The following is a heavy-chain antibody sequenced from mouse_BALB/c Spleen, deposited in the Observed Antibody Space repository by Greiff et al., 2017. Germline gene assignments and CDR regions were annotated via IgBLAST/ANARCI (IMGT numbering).Heavy chain of an antibody. Sequence: QVQLKESGPGLVQPSQSLSITCTVSGFSLTSYGVHWVRQSPGKGLEWLGVIWSGGSTDYNAAFISRLSISKDNSKSQVFFKMNSLQANDTALYYCARERNYGDYVDVDVWGAGTTVTVSS. D-gene: IGHD2-13*01. CDR1: GFSLTSYG. CDR3: ARERNYGDYVDVDV. J-gene: IGHJ1*01. CDR2: IWSGGST. V-gene: IGHV2-2*02.